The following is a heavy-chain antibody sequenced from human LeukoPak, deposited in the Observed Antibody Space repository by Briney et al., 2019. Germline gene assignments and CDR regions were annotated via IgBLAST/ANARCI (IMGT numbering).Heavy chain of an antibody. D-gene: IGHD3-10*01. Sequence: GGSLRLSCAASGFTFSSYAMHWVRQAPGKGLEWVAVISYDGSNKYYADSVKGRFTISRDNSKNTLYLQMNSLRAEDTAVYYCAKDSYGSGSYYTSRWGQGTLVTVSS. V-gene: IGHV3-30*04. J-gene: IGHJ4*02. CDR3: AKDSYGSGSYYTSR. CDR2: ISYDGSNK. CDR1: GFTFSSYA.